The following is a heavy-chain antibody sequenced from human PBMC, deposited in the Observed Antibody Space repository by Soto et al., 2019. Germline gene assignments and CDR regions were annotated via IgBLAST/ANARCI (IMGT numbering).Heavy chain of an antibody. CDR3: ASVGHLSAGEDPWSGCEY. CDR2: ISVYNGNT. D-gene: IGHD2-8*02. CDR1: GYTFTSYG. Sequence: QVQLVQSGAEVKKPGASVKVSCKASGYTFTSYGISWVRQAPGQGLEWRGWISVYNGNTNYAQKLQGRVTMTTDTTTSRADVELCSLRSEDADVYSWASVGHLSAGEDPWSGCEYGGKGTLVVFAS. V-gene: IGHV1-18*01. J-gene: IGHJ4*02.